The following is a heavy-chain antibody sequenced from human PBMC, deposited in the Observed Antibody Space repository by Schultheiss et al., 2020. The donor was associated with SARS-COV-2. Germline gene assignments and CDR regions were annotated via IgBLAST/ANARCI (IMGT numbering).Heavy chain of an antibody. V-gene: IGHV1-69*05. Sequence: SVKVSCKASGGTFSSYAISWVRQAPGQGLEWMGGIIPIFGTANYAQKFQGRVTMTRDTSTSTVYMELSSLRSEDTAVYYCARAFSKYSSLDYFDYWGQGTLVTVSS. CDR1: GGTFSSYA. CDR3: ARAFSKYSSLDYFDY. CDR2: IIPIFGTA. D-gene: IGHD6-19*01. J-gene: IGHJ4*02.